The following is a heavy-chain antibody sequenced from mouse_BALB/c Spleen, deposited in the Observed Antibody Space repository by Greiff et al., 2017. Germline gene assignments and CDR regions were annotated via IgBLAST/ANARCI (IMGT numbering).Heavy chain of an antibody. Sequence: QVTLKVSGPGILQPSQTLSLTCSFSGFSLSTSGMGVSWIRQPSGKGLEWLAHIYWDDDKRYNPSLKSRLTISKDTSRNQVFLKITSVDTADTATYYCARSIYYGNYNYAMDYWGQGTSVTVSS. CDR1: GFSLSTSGMG. CDR3: ARSIYYGNYNYAMDY. D-gene: IGHD2-1*01. V-gene: IGHV8-12*01. CDR2: IYWDDDK. J-gene: IGHJ4*01.